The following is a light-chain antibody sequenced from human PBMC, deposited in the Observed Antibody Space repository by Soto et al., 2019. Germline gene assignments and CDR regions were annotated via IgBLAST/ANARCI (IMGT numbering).Light chain of an antibody. CDR2: AAS. Sequence: AIQMTQSPSSLSASVGDRVTITCRASQGIRNDLGLYQQKPGKAPKLLIYAASSLQSGFPSRFSGSGSGTDFTLTISILQPEDFATYYCLQDYNYPLTFGAGTKVQIK. J-gene: IGKJ4*01. V-gene: IGKV1-6*01. CDR3: LQDYNYPLT. CDR1: QGIRND.